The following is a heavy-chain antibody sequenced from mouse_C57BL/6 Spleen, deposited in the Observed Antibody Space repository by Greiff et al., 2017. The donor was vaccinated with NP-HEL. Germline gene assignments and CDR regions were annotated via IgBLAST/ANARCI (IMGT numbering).Heavy chain of an antibody. V-gene: IGHV8-8*01. J-gene: IGHJ4*01. CDR1: GFSLSTFGMG. CDR3: AFHYYGSSDYAMDY. CDR2: IWWDDDK. D-gene: IGHD1-1*01. Sequence: QVTLKVSGPGILQPSQTLSLTCSFSGFSLSTFGMGVGWIRQPSGKGLEWLAHIWWDDDKYYNPALKSRLTISKDTSKNQVFLKIANVDTADTATYYCAFHYYGSSDYAMDYWGQGTSVTVSS.